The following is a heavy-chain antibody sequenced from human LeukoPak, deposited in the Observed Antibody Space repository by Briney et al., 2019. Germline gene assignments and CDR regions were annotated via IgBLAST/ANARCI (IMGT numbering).Heavy chain of an antibody. Sequence: PGGSLRLSCAASGFTFSSYSMNWVRQAPGKGLEWVSSISGSSSYIYYADSVKGRFTISRDNAKNSLYLQMNSLRAEDTAVYYCAKSRYYDILTGYLHWGQGTLVTVSS. CDR3: AKSRYYDILTGYLH. J-gene: IGHJ4*02. CDR1: GFTFSSYS. CDR2: ISGSSSYI. D-gene: IGHD3-9*01. V-gene: IGHV3-21*01.